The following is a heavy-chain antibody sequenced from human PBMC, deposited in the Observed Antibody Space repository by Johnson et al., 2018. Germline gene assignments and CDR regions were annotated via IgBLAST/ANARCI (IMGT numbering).Heavy chain of an antibody. CDR2: IKTDGSET. CDR1: GFTFSGYW. V-gene: IGHV3-74*01. Sequence: VQLQESGGGLVQPWGSLRLSCAASGFTFSGYWMHWVRQTPGKGLVWVARIKTDGSETNYADSVKGRFTITRDNVKNILSLQMNSLTADDTGLYFCARDIVFGSWSLPEWGQGTLVAVSS. J-gene: IGHJ4*02. CDR3: ARDIVFGSWSLPE. D-gene: IGHD3-10*01.